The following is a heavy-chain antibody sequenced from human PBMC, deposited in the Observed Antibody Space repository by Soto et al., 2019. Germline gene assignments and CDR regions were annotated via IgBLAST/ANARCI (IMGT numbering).Heavy chain of an antibody. Sequence: QVQLQESGPGLVKPSETLSLTCTVSGGSISSYYWSWIRQPPGKGLEWIGFIFYSGSTSYNPSLNSGVTISIGTSGEQFSLKLTSVTAADTGVYYCASMSGGPVLSFDSWGQGTLVAVSS. CDR2: IFYSGST. J-gene: IGHJ5*01. V-gene: IGHV4-59*01. CDR1: GGSISSYY. CDR3: ASMSGGPVLSFDS. D-gene: IGHD3-10*01.